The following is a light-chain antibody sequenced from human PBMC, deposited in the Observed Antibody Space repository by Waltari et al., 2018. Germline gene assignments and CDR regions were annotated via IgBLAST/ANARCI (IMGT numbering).Light chain of an antibody. CDR2: GDN. CDR1: SSNIGTKT. CDR3: AAWDDSLNGLYV. V-gene: IGLV1-44*01. J-gene: IGLJ1*01. Sequence: QSVLTQPPSASGTPGQRVTISCSGRSSNIGTKTVNWYQQLPGMAPRLLIYGDNQRPSGVPRRFSASKSGTSASLAISGLQSEDEADYFCAAWDDSLNGLYVFGTGTTVTVL.